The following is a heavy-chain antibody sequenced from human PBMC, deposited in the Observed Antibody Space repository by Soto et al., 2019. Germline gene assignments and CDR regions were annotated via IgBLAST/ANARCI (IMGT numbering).Heavy chain of an antibody. CDR3: TRSPGCVVRGVILPCGRFDP. CDR2: IIPLFDTP. CDR1: GGTFSSYA. V-gene: IGHV1-69*01. Sequence: QVQLVQSGAQVRRPGSSVKVSCRASGGTFSSYAISWVRQAPGQGLEWMGGIIPLFDTPNYAQKFQGRVTITAAEPTSTAYMERSSLRSEDTAVYYSTRSPGCVVRGVILPCGRFDPWGQGTLVTVSS. J-gene: IGHJ5*02. D-gene: IGHD3-10*01.